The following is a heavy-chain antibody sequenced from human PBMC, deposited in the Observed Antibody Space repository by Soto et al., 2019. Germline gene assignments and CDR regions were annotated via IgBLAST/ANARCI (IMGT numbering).Heavy chain of an antibody. CDR2: IYYSGST. CDR3: ARDYGDYPTPIRYFDY. CDR1: GGSISSGGYY. D-gene: IGHD4-17*01. Sequence: QVQLQESGPGLVKPSQTLSLTCTVSGGSISSGGYYWSWIRQHPGKGLEWIGYIYYSGSTYYNPSLKSRVTISVDTSKNQFSLKLISVTAADTAVYYCARDYGDYPTPIRYFDYWGQGTLVTVSS. J-gene: IGHJ4*02. V-gene: IGHV4-31*03.